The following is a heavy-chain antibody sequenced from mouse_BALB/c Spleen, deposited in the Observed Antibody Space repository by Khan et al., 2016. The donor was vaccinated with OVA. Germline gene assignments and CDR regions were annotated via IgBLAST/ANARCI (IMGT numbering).Heavy chain of an antibody. V-gene: IGHV3-2*02. CDR3: ARRSD. CDR2: ISYSGTT. D-gene: IGHD1-3*01. CDR1: GYSITSDYA. J-gene: IGHJ1*01. Sequence: EVQLQESGPGLAKPSQSLSLTCTVTGYSITSDYAWNWIRQFPGNKLEWMGYISYSGTTTYNPSIKSRISITREHSKNQVSMQLNSVTTEDTATDYCARRSDWGAGTTVTVSS.